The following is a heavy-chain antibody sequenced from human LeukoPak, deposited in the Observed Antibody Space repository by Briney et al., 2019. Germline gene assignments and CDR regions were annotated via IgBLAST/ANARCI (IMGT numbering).Heavy chain of an antibody. J-gene: IGHJ4*02. Sequence: SETLSLTCTVSGGSISSYYWSWIRQPPGKGLEWIGYIYYSGTTNYNPSLKSRVTISVDTSKNQFSLKLSSVTAADTAVYYCARDSSGWYFDYWGQGTLVTVSS. V-gene: IGHV4-59*12. CDR1: GGSISSYY. D-gene: IGHD6-19*01. CDR3: ARDSSGWYFDY. CDR2: IYYSGTT.